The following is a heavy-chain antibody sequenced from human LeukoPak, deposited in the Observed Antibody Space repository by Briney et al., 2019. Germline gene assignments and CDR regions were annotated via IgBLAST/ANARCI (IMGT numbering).Heavy chain of an antibody. CDR3: ARGQWLAPDY. D-gene: IGHD6-19*01. CDR1: GFTFSSYA. Sequence: TGGSLRLSCAASGFTFSSYAMHWVRQAPGKGLEWVAVISYDGSNKYYADSVKGRFTISRDNSKNTLYLQMNSLRAEDTAVYYCARGQWLAPDYWGQGTLVTVSS. CDR2: ISYDGSNK. J-gene: IGHJ4*02. V-gene: IGHV3-30-3*01.